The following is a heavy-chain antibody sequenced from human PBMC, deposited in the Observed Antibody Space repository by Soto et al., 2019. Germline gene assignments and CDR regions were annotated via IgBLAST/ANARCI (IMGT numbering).Heavy chain of an antibody. V-gene: IGHV1-2*02. J-gene: IGHJ6*02. CDR3: ARSLTEGYCTITGCYTRPLYGMDV. CDR1: GYTFSGYY. D-gene: IGHD2-2*02. Sequence: QEQLVQSGAEVKKPGASVKVSCKASGYTFSGYYIHWLRQAPGQGLEWMGWINPNSGGTNYAQKFQGRVTVTRDTPSITAYRGLSRLTSDDTAVYYCARSLTEGYCTITGCYTRPLYGMDVWGQGTTVTVSS. CDR2: INPNSGGT.